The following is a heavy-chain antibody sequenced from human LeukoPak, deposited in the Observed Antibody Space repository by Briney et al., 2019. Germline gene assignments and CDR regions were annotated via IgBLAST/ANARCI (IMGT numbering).Heavy chain of an antibody. D-gene: IGHD3-22*01. CDR3: ARAQKTYYYDSSGYYVAY. V-gene: IGHV4-30-4*01. J-gene: IGHJ4*02. Sequence: TSQTLSLTCTVSGGSISSGDYSWSWIRQPPGKGLEWIGYIYYSGSTYYNPSLKSRVTISVDTSKKQFSLKLSSVTAADTAGYYCARAQKTYYYDSSGYYVAYWGQGTLVTASS. CDR1: GGSISSGDYS. CDR2: IYYSGST.